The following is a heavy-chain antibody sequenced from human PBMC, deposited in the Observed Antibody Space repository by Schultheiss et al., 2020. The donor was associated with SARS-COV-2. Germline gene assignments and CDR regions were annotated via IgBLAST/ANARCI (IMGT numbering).Heavy chain of an antibody. CDR3: ARALTTVTTDY. Sequence: GGSLRLSCAASGFTFSSYSMNWVRQAPGKGLVWVSRINSDGSSTSYADSVKGRFTISRDNSKNTLYLQMNSLRAEDTAVYYCARALTTVTTDYWGQGTLVTVSS. J-gene: IGHJ4*02. CDR2: INSDGSST. D-gene: IGHD4-17*01. V-gene: IGHV3-74*01. CDR1: GFTFSSYS.